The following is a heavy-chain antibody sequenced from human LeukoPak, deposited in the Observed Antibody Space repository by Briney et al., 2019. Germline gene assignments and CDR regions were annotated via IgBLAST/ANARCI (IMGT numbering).Heavy chain of an antibody. V-gene: IGHV3-30*18. D-gene: IGHD2-2*01. CDR1: GFTFSSYG. CDR2: ISYDGSNK. J-gene: IGHJ6*03. CDR3: AKSELVVPDYYYYYMDV. Sequence: GGSLRLSCAASGFTFSSYGMHWVRQAPGKGLEWVAVISYDGSNKKFADSVKGRFAVSRDNSRNTLYLQMSSLRTEDTAVYYCAKSELVVPDYYYYYMDVWGKGTTVTISS.